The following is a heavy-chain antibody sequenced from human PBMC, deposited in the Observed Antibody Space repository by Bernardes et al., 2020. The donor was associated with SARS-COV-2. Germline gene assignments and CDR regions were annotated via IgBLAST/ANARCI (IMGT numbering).Heavy chain of an antibody. Sequence: SESLSLTCTVSGGSVSSNSYYWGWLLQPPGKGLEWIGSIYYSGSTYYNPSLKSRVTISVDTSKNQFSLKLSSVTAADTAVYYCARRREYSSPNFDYWGQGTLVTVSS. CDR2: IYYSGST. CDR3: ARRREYSSPNFDY. V-gene: IGHV4-39*01. D-gene: IGHD6-6*01. CDR1: GGSVSSNSYY. J-gene: IGHJ4*02.